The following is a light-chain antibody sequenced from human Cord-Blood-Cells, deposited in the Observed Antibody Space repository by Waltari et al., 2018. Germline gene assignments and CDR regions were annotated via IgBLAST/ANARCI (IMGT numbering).Light chain of an antibody. J-gene: IGLJ2*01. CDR3: AAWDDSLNAL. CDR1: SANIGSNT. V-gene: IGLV1-44*01. Sequence: QSVLTPPPSASGTPGQRVTISCSGSSANIGSNTVNWYQQPPGTAPKLLIYSNNQRPSGVPDRFSGSKSGTSASLAISGLQSEDEADYYCAAWDDSLNALFGGGTKLTVL. CDR2: SNN.